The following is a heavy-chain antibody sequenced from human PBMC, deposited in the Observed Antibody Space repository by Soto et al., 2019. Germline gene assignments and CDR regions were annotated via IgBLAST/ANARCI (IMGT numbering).Heavy chain of an antibody. CDR1: GFTLSSYR. Sequence: GGSLRLSCAASGFTLSSYRMSWVRQAPGKGLEWVANIKQDGSEKYYVDSVKGRFTISRDNAKNSLYLQMNSLRAEDTAVYYCARDSMTFSDYWGQGTLVTVS. CDR3: ARDSMTFSDY. J-gene: IGHJ4*02. D-gene: IGHD2-21*02. V-gene: IGHV3-7*01. CDR2: IKQDGSEK.